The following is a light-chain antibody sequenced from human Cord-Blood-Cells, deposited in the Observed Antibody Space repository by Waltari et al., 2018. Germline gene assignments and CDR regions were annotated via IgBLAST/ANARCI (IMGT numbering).Light chain of an antibody. Sequence: SALTPPASVSGSPGQSITISCTGTSSDVGSYTLVSWYQQHPGKAPKLMIYEVSKRPSGVSNRFSGSKSGNTASLTISGLQSEDEADYYCCSYAGSSTWVFGGGTKLTVL. CDR1: SSDVGSYTL. CDR2: EVS. J-gene: IGLJ3*02. CDR3: CSYAGSSTWV. V-gene: IGLV2-23*02.